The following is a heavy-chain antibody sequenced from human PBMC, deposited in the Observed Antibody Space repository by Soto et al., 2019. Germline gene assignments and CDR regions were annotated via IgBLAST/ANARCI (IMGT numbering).Heavy chain of an antibody. CDR3: ARDSSGYYYFDY. CDR2: IYYSGST. Sequence: SETLSLTCTVSGGSISSYYWSWIRQPPGKGLEWIGYIYYSGSTNYNPSLKSRVTISVDTSKNQFSLKLSSVTAADTAVYYCARDSSGYYYFDYRGQGTLVTVSS. V-gene: IGHV4-59*01. J-gene: IGHJ4*02. CDR1: GGSISSYY. D-gene: IGHD3-22*01.